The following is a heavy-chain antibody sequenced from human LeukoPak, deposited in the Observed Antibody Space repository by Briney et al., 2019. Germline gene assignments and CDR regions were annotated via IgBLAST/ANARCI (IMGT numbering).Heavy chain of an antibody. Sequence: ASVKVSCKASGYTFTGYYMHWVGQAPGQGLEWMGWMNPNSDVRNYAQKFQGRVTMTRDTTISTAYMELSRLRSDDTAVYYCARSAVDYWGQGTLVTVSS. CDR1: GYTFTGYY. CDR3: ARSAVDY. CDR2: MNPNSDVR. V-gene: IGHV1-2*02. D-gene: IGHD6-19*01. J-gene: IGHJ4*02.